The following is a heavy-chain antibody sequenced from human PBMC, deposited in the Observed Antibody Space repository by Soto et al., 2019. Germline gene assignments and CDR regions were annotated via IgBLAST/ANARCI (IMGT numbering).Heavy chain of an antibody. CDR3: ARDRQPGIAAEGMDV. CDR2: INPNSGGT. J-gene: IGHJ6*02. CDR1: GYTFTGYY. D-gene: IGHD6-13*01. Sequence: AASVKVSCKASGYTFTGYYMHWVRQAPGQGLEWMGWINPNSGGTNYAQKFQGWVTMTRDTSISTAYMELSRLRSDDTAVYYCARDRQPGIAAEGMDVWGQGTTVTVSS. V-gene: IGHV1-2*04.